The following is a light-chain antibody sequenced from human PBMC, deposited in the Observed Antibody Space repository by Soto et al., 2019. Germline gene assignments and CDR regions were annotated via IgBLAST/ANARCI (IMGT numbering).Light chain of an antibody. Sequence: DIQMTQSPSSLSASVGARVTITCRASQSVSTSVNWYQQVAGKAPKLLIQHSSTLQGGVPSRFSGSGSGTDFTRTISSLQPEDCAMYYCQQTFNNRLRFGGGTKVEIK. CDR1: QSVSTS. V-gene: IGKV1-39*01. CDR3: QQTFNNRLR. CDR2: HSS. J-gene: IGKJ4*02.